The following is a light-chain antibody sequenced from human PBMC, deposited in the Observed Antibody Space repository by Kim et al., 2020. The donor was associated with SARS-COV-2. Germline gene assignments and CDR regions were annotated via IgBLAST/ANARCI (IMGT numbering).Light chain of an antibody. CDR1: SGSIASNY. J-gene: IGLJ2*01. CDR2: EDN. CDR3: QSYDSSNQGV. Sequence: TATSSCTRSSGSIASNYGQWNQQRPGSAPTTVIYEDNQRPSGVPDRFSGSIDSSSNSASLTISGLKTEDEADYYCQSYDSSNQGVFGGGTQLTVL. V-gene: IGLV6-57*03.